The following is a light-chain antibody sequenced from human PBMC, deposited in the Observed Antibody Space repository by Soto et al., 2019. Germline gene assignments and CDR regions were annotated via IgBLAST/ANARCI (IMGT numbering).Light chain of an antibody. CDR3: QQYSSWVVT. Sequence: EVVMTQSPATLSVAPGETATLSCRASQSIGDYLAWYQHKPVQAPRLLIYGALIRATGIPARFAGSGSETDFTLTISSLQSEDCAIYYCQQYSSWVVTFGQGTR. CDR2: GAL. J-gene: IGKJ5*01. CDR1: QSIGDY. V-gene: IGKV3-15*01.